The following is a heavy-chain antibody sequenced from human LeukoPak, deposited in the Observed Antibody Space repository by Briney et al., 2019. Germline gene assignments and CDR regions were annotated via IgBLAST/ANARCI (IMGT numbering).Heavy chain of an antibody. J-gene: IGHJ6*02. CDR3: ARGLITGAAGTYYYYGMDV. Sequence: QPGGSLRLSCVASGFIFSRYGMHWVRQAPGKGLEYVSAISNSGGSTYYANSMKGRFTISRDNSKNTLYLQMGSLRGEDMAVYYCARGLITGAAGTYYYYGMDVWGQGTTVTVSS. D-gene: IGHD6-13*01. CDR2: ISNSGGST. V-gene: IGHV3-64*01. CDR1: GFIFSRYG.